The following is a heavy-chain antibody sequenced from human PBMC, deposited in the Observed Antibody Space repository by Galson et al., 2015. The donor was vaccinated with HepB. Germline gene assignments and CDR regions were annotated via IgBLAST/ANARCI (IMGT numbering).Heavy chain of an antibody. Sequence: SLRLSCAASGFTFSGSAMHWVRQASGKGLEWVGRIRSKANSYATAYAASVKGRFTISRDDSKNTAYLQMNSLKTEDTAVYYCTSLSLVDFWSGYHPLTEGYYYMDVWGKGTTVTVSS. J-gene: IGHJ6*03. CDR2: IRSKANSYAT. D-gene: IGHD3-3*01. V-gene: IGHV3-73*01. CDR3: TSLSLVDFWSGYHPLTEGYYYMDV. CDR1: GFTFSGSA.